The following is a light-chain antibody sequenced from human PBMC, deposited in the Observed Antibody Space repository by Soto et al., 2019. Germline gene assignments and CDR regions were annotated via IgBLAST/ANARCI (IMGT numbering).Light chain of an antibody. CDR2: SSN. CDR1: SSNIGSNS. V-gene: IGLV1-44*01. Sequence: QSALTQPPSVSGTPGQRVTISCSGSSSNIGSNSVNWYQQLPGTAPKLLIQSSNKRPSGVPDRFSGSKSGISGSLAISGLQSEDEAHYYCAAWDDSLNGFVFGTGTKVNVL. CDR3: AAWDDSLNGFV. J-gene: IGLJ1*01.